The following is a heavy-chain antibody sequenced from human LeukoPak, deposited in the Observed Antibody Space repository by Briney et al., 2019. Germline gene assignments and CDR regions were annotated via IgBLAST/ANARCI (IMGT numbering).Heavy chain of an antibody. CDR2: INPNSGGT. CDR1: GYTFTTYG. Sequence: GASVKVSCRTSGYTFTTYGINWVRQAPGQGLEWMGWINPNSGGTNYAQKFQGRVTMTRDTSISTAYMELSRLRSDDTAVYYCARVRPNSCSSTSCYGRYYYYMDVWGKGTTVTVSS. J-gene: IGHJ6*03. D-gene: IGHD2-2*01. CDR3: ARVRPNSCSSTSCYGRYYYYMDV. V-gene: IGHV1-2*02.